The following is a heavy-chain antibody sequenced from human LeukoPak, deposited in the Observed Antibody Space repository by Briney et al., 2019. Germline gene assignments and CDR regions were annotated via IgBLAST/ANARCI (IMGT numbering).Heavy chain of an antibody. Sequence: ASVKVSCKASGYTFTSYYMHWVRQAPGQGLEWMGIIDPSGGSTSYAQKFQGRVTMTRDTSTSTVYMELSSLRSEDTAVYYCARDGGYCGTTSCYAFYWGQGTLVTVSS. D-gene: IGHD2-2*01. CDR1: GYTFTSYY. CDR2: IDPSGGST. CDR3: ARDGGYCGTTSCYAFY. J-gene: IGHJ4*02. V-gene: IGHV1-46*01.